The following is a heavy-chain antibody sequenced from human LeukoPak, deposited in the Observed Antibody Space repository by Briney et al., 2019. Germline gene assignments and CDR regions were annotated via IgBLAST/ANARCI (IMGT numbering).Heavy chain of an antibody. Sequence: PGESLKISCKGSGYSFTSYWIGWVRQMPGKGLEWMGIIYPVDSDTRYSPSFRGQVTISADKSISTASLQWSSLKASDTAMYYCARHQKPVEMATPLCDWFDPWGQGTLVTVSS. J-gene: IGHJ5*02. V-gene: IGHV5-51*01. D-gene: IGHD5-24*01. CDR3: ARHQKPVEMATPLCDWFDP. CDR1: GYSFTSYW. CDR2: IYPVDSDT.